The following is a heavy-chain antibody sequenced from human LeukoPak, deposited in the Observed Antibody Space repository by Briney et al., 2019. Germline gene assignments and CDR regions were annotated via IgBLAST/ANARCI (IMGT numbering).Heavy chain of an antibody. CDR2: IYTSGST. D-gene: IGHD6-19*01. V-gene: IGHV4-61*02. J-gene: IGHJ4*02. Sequence: SETLSLTCTVSGGSISSGSYYWSWLRQPAGKGLEWIGRIYTSGSTNYNPSLKSRVTISVDTSKNQFSLKLSSVTAADTAVYYCARGLMGYSSGRLDYWGQGTLVTVSS. CDR3: ARGLMGYSSGRLDY. CDR1: GGSISSGSYY.